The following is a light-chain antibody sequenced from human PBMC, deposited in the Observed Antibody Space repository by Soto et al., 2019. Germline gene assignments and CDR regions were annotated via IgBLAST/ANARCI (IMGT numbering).Light chain of an antibody. Sequence: DIQLTQSPSFLSASVGDRVTVTCRASQDISSFLAWYHQTPGKAPNLLIYAASTLQSGVPSRFSGSGPGTEITLTISSLQPEDFATYHCQQLYSYPLTYGGGTK. V-gene: IGKV1-9*01. CDR1: QDISSF. CDR2: AAS. J-gene: IGKJ4*01. CDR3: QQLYSYPLT.